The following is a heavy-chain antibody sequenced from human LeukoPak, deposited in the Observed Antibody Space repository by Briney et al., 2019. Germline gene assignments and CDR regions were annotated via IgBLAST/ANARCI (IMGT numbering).Heavy chain of an antibody. CDR3: ARHGGTRVTLVQVYYFDY. CDR1: GGSITSSSYY. CDR2: IYYTGGT. V-gene: IGHV4-39*01. Sequence: PSETLSLTCTVSGGSITSSSYYWGWIRQPPEKGLEWIGSIYYTGGTYYSPSLKSRVTISVDTSKNQFSLKLSSVTAADTAVYYCARHGGTRVTLVQVYYFDYWGQGTLVTVSS. D-gene: IGHD4-11*01. J-gene: IGHJ4*02.